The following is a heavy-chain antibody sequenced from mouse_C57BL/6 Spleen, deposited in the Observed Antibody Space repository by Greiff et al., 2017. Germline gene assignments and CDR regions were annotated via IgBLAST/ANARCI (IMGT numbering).Heavy chain of an antibody. V-gene: IGHV1-53*01. Sequence: VQLQQPGTELVKPGASVKLSCKASGYTFTSYWMHWVKQRPGQGLEWIGNINPSNGGTNYNEKFKSKATLTVEKSSSTAYMQLSSLTSEDSAVYYCARWNYYGSHWYFDVWGTGTTVTVSS. CDR1: GYTFTSYW. CDR2: INPSNGGT. CDR3: ARWNYYGSHWYFDV. J-gene: IGHJ1*03. D-gene: IGHD1-1*01.